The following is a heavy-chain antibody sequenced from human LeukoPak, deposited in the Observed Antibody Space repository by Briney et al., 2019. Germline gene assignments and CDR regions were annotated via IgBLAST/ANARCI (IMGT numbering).Heavy chain of an antibody. D-gene: IGHD2-2*01. CDR1: GASFSGFY. J-gene: IGHJ6*02. CDR2: IYNSESI. V-gene: IGHV4-59*01. Sequence: PSETLSLTCTVSGASFSGFYWTWIRQAPGKGLEWIGNIYNSESIEYNPSLKSRATISVDASKNQFSLRLSSVTAADTAVYYCARDWWLGSPSLQGYFYGLDVWGHGTTVTVSS. CDR3: ARDWWLGSPSLQGYFYGLDV.